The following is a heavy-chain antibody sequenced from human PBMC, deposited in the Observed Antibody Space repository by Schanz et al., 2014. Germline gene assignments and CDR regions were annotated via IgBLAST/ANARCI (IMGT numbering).Heavy chain of an antibody. V-gene: IGHV3-23*01. CDR3: VRDSFFAFDY. CDR2: VSSRSDEI. Sequence: EVQLLESGGGLVQPGGSLRLSCAASGFTFSSYAMSWVRQAPGKGLEWVAAVSSRSDEIKYADSVRGRFTISRDNAKNTLYLQMNTLRAEDTAVYYCVRDSFFAFDYWGQGTLVTVSS. CDR1: GFTFSSYA. J-gene: IGHJ4*02. D-gene: IGHD3-3*01.